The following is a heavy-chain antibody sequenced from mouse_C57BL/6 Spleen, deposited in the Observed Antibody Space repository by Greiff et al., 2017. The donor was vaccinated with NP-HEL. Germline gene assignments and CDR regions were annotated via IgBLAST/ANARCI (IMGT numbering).Heavy chain of an antibody. Sequence: QVQLQQSGAELVRPGTSVKVSCKASGYAFTNYLIEWVKQRPGQGLEWIGVINPGSGGTNYNEKFKGKATLTADKSSSTAYMQLSSLTSEDSAVYFCARLGYGYAMDYWGQGTSVTVSS. V-gene: IGHV1-54*01. CDR3: ARLGYGYAMDY. CDR1: GYAFTNYL. J-gene: IGHJ4*01. CDR2: INPGSGGT. D-gene: IGHD1-1*02.